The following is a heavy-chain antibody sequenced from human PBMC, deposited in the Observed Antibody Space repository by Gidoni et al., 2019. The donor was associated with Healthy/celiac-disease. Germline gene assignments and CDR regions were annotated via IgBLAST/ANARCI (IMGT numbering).Heavy chain of an antibody. Sequence: QVQLQQWGAGLLKPSETLSLTCAVYGGSFSGYYWSWIRQPPGKGLEWIGEINHSGSTNYNPSLKSRVTISVDTSKNQFSLKLSSVTAADTAVYYCARGYIVLMGKREYFDLWGRGTLVTVSS. CDR2: INHSGST. CDR1: GGSFSGYY. V-gene: IGHV4-34*01. CDR3: ARGYIVLMGKREYFDL. J-gene: IGHJ2*01. D-gene: IGHD2-8*01.